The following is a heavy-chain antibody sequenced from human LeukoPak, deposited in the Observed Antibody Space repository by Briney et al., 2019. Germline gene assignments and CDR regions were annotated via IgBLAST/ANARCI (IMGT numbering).Heavy chain of an antibody. J-gene: IGHJ4*02. CDR2: ISYDGSNK. V-gene: IGHV3-30*18. D-gene: IGHD1-26*01. Sequence: GGSLRLSCAASGLTFSSYGMHWVRQAPGKGLEWVAVISYDGSNKYYADSVKGRFTISRDNSKSTLYLQMNSLRAEDTAVYYCAKDPTPYVGASADWGQGTLVTVSS. CDR1: GLTFSSYG. CDR3: AKDPTPYVGASAD.